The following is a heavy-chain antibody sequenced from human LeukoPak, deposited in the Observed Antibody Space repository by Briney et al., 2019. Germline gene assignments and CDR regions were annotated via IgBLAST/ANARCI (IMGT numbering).Heavy chain of an antibody. Sequence: GGSLRLSCAASGFTFSSFGMLWVRHIPGKGLEWVAVIWYDGSIKYYSDPVKGRFTVSRDNSKNTLYLQMSSLRPEDTAVHYCARDDWGLGKSAYDIWGQGTMVTVSS. J-gene: IGHJ3*02. CDR3: ARDDWGLGKSAYDI. V-gene: IGHV3-33*01. D-gene: IGHD7-27*01. CDR2: IWYDGSIK. CDR1: GFTFSSFG.